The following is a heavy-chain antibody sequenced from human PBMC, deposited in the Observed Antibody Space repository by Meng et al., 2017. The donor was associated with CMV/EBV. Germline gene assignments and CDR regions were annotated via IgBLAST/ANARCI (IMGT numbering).Heavy chain of an antibody. V-gene: IGHV3-11*01. CDR2: ISSSGSTI. J-gene: IGHJ4*02. Sequence: LSLTCAASGFTFSDYYMSWIRQAPGKGPEWVSYISSSGSTIYYADSVKGRFTISRDNAKNSLYLQMNSLRAEDTAVYYCARDYCTNGVCYDGFDYWGQGTLVTVSS. CDR3: ARDYCTNGVCYDGFDY. D-gene: IGHD2-8*01. CDR1: GFTFSDYY.